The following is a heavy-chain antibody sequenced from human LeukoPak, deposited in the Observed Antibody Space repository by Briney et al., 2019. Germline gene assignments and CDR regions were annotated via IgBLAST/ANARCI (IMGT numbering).Heavy chain of an antibody. Sequence: PGGSLRLSCGASGFTFSSSAMSWVRQAPGKGVEWVSYISSSGSTIYYADSVKGRFTISRVNAKNPLYLQMNSLRAEDTAVYYCAELGITMIGGVWGKGTTVTISS. CDR2: ISSSGSTI. D-gene: IGHD3-10*02. V-gene: IGHV3-48*03. J-gene: IGHJ6*04. CDR1: GFTFSSSA. CDR3: AELGITMIGGV.